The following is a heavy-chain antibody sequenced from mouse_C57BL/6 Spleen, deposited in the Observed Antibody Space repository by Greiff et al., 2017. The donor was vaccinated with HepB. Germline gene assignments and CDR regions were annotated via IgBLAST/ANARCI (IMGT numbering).Heavy chain of an antibody. V-gene: IGHV1-22*01. CDR2: INPNNGGT. Sequence: EVHLVESGPELVKPGASVKMSCKASGYTFTDYNMHWVKQSHGKSLEWIGYINPNNGGTSYNQKFKGKATLTVNKSSSTAYMELRSLTSEDSAVYYCARYDGYCFDYWGQGTTLTVSS. CDR1: GYTFTDYN. CDR3: ARYDGYCFDY. D-gene: IGHD2-3*01. J-gene: IGHJ2*01.